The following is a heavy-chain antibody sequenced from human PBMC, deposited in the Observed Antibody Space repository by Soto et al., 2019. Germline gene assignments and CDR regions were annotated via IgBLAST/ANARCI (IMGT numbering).Heavy chain of an antibody. D-gene: IGHD2-8*01. CDR1: GYSFTNYW. Sequence: GESLKISCKGSGYSFTNYWIGWVRQMPGKGLEWVGIIYPGDSDTRYSPPFQGQVTISADRSVSTAYQQWSSLKASDTAMYYCARLDQQGYCTNGICPGPFDIWGQGTMVTVSS. J-gene: IGHJ3*02. V-gene: IGHV5-51*01. CDR3: ARLDQQGYCTNGICPGPFDI. CDR2: IYPGDSDT.